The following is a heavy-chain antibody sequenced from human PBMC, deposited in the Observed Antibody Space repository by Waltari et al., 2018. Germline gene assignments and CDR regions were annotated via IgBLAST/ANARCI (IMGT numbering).Heavy chain of an antibody. V-gene: IGHV4-38-2*01. CDR1: GYSISSGYY. D-gene: IGHD6-19*01. Sequence: QVQLQESGPGLVKPSETLSLTCAVSGYSISSGYYWGWLRQPPGKGLEWIGSIYHSGSTYYNPSLKSRVTISVDTSKNQFSLKLSSVTAADTAVYYCARNIAVAGRDYWGQGTLVTVSS. CDR3: ARNIAVAGRDY. J-gene: IGHJ4*02. CDR2: IYHSGST.